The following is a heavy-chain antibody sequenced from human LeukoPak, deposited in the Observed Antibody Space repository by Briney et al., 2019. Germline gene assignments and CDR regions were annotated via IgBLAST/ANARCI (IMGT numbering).Heavy chain of an antibody. CDR3: GRSVRGDYVWGSYRQGFDY. CDR2: FNPNSGGT. Sequence: ASVKVSCKASGYTFTGSYMHWVRQAPGQGLEWMGRFNPNSGGTNYAQKFQGRVAMTRDTSISTAYMELSRLRSDDTAVYYCGRSVRGDYVWGSYRQGFDYLGQGTLVTVSS. V-gene: IGHV1-2*06. J-gene: IGHJ4*02. CDR1: GYTFTGSY. D-gene: IGHD3-16*02.